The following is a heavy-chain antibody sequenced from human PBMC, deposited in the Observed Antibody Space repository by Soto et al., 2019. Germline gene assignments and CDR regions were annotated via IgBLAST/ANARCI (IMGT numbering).Heavy chain of an antibody. CDR1: GFTFSNAW. D-gene: IGHD3-22*01. CDR3: TTEEVVVITDAFDI. CDR2: IKSKTDGGTT. V-gene: IGHV3-15*01. Sequence: GGSLRLSCAASGFTFSNAWMSWVRQAPGKGLEWVGRIKSKTDGGTTDYAAPVKGRFTISRDDSKNTLYLQMNSLKTEDTAVYYCTTEEVVVITDAFDIWGQGTMVTVSS. J-gene: IGHJ3*02.